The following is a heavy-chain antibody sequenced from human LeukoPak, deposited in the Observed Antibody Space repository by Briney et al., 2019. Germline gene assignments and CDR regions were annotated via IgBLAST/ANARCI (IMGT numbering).Heavy chain of an antibody. Sequence: PGGSLRLSCAASGFTFSSYAMSWVRQAPGKGLEWVAAISGSGGSTYYADSVKGRFTTSRDNSKNTLYLQMNSLRAEDTAVYYCAKAPGYCSSTSCYSLLSLNYYYYYMDVWGKGTTVTVSS. D-gene: IGHD2-2*03. J-gene: IGHJ6*03. CDR2: ISGSGGST. CDR3: AKAPGYCSSTSCYSLLSLNYYYYYMDV. CDR1: GFTFSSYA. V-gene: IGHV3-23*01.